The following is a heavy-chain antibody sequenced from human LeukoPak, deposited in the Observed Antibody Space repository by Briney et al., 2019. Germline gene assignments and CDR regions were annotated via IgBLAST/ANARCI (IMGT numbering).Heavy chain of an antibody. CDR1: DFTFSSYT. Sequence: GGSLRLSCVASDFTFSSYTMSWVRQAPGKGLEWVSTITTSDGNTYYADSVKGRFTVSRDNSKNTLFLQMNSLRAEDTAVYYCAKDGGLWVSAHWGDSWGRGTLVTVSS. D-gene: IGHD7-27*01. CDR3: AKDGGLWVSAHWGDS. V-gene: IGHV3-23*01. J-gene: IGHJ4*02. CDR2: ITTSDGNT.